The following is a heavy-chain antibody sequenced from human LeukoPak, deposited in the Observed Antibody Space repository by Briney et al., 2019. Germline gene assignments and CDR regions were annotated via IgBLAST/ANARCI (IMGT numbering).Heavy chain of an antibody. CDR3: AKDFPASGWRGFDS. Sequence: GGSLRLSCAASGFTFTYSAMTWLRQAPGKGLEWVSAVSGGTSGGVTFYADSVKGRFTISKDTSSNTLFLQMNSLRVEDTALYYCAKDFPASGWRGFDSWGQGTLVTVSS. CDR1: GFTFTYSA. V-gene: IGHV3-23*01. J-gene: IGHJ4*02. CDR2: VSGGTSGGVT. D-gene: IGHD6-19*01.